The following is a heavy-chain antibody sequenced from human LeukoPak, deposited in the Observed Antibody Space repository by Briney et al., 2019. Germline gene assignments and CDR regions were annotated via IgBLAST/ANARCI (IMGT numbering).Heavy chain of an antibody. D-gene: IGHD6-13*01. Sequence: PSETLSLTCTVSGGSISSSSYYWGWIRQPPGKGLEWLGSIYYSGSTYYNPSLKSRVTISVDTSKNQFSLKLSSVTAADTAVYYCARYGQLAHDAFDIWGQGTMVTVSS. V-gene: IGHV4-39*07. CDR1: GGSISSSSYY. J-gene: IGHJ3*02. CDR2: IYYSGST. CDR3: ARYGQLAHDAFDI.